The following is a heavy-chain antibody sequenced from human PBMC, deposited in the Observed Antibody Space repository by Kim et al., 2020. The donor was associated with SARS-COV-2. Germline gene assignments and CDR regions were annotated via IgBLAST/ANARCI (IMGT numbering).Heavy chain of an antibody. Sequence: YYAAAVKGLFNISRDNSQNTLHLQMSSLRADDTAVYYCARGFNSGSWSFDYWGQGTLVTVSS. CDR3: ARGFNSGSWSFDY. D-gene: IGHD1-26*01. J-gene: IGHJ4*02. V-gene: IGHV3-33*01.